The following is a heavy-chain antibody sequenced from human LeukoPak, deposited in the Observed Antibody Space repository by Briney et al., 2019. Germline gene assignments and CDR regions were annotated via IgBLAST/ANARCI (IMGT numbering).Heavy chain of an antibody. J-gene: IGHJ4*02. V-gene: IGHV3-74*01. Sequence: GGSLRLSCAVSGFTLSSYWMHWVRHAPGKGLVWVSRIDSDGTTIDYADSVQGRFTISRDNANNTLYLQMNSLRAEDAGVYYCARGLTLLGYCSGTSCLMNYWGQGTLVTVSS. CDR3: ARGLTLLGYCSGTSCLMNY. CDR2: IDSDGTTI. D-gene: IGHD2-2*01. CDR1: GFTLSSYW.